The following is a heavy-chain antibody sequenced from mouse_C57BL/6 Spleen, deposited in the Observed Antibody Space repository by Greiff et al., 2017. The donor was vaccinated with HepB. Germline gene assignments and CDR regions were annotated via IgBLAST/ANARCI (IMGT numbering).Heavy chain of an antibody. CDR2: IYPGDGDT. Sequence: LVEPGASVKISCKASGYAFSSSWMNWVKQRPGKGLEWIGRIYPGDGDTNYNGKFKGKATLTADKSSSTAYMQLSSLTSEDSAVYFCAPYYGKNNYWGQGTTLTVSS. D-gene: IGHD2-10*01. J-gene: IGHJ2*01. CDR3: APYYGKNNY. V-gene: IGHV1-82*01. CDR1: GYAFSSSW.